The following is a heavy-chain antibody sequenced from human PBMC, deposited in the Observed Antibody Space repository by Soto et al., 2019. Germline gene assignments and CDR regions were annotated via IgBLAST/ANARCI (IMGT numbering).Heavy chain of an antibody. J-gene: IGHJ6*02. V-gene: IGHV1-69*02. CDR3: ARGGGYYYYGMDV. Sequence: QVQLVQSGAEVKKPGSSVKVSCKASGGTFSSYTISWVRQAPGQGLEWMGRIIPILGIANYAQKLQGRVTIPPDKSTSPAYMELSSLSSEDTAVYYCARGGGYYYYGMDVWGHGTTVTVSS. D-gene: IGHD3-16*01. CDR2: IIPILGIA. CDR1: GGTFSSYT.